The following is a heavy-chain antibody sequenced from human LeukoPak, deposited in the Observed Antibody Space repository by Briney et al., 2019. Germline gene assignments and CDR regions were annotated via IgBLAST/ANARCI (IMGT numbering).Heavy chain of an antibody. V-gene: IGHV3-48*03. Sequence: GGSLRLSCAASRFTFSNYEMNWVRQAPGKGLEWVSYISSSGDTIYYADSVKGRFTISRDNAKTSLYLQMNSLRAEDTAVYYCARDLSGVTGYTYGRGIDYWGQGTLVTVSS. CDR3: ARDLSGVTGYTYGRGIDY. CDR2: ISSSGDTI. CDR1: RFTFSNYE. D-gene: IGHD5-18*01. J-gene: IGHJ4*02.